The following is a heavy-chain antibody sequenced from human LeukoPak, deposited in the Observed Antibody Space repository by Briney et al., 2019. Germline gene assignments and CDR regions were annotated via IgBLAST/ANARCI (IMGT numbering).Heavy chain of an antibody. J-gene: IGHJ3*02. V-gene: IGHV4-59*08. Sequence: SETLSLTCTFSGGSISSYYWRWIRQPPGKGLEWIAYIYYSGSTNYNPALKSRRSRSLDTSNNHFLSLLRYMTRADTAVNYCARHDSEWLGGGFDIWGQGTMVTVSS. CDR1: GGSISSYY. CDR3: ARHDSEWLGGGFDI. CDR2: IYYSGST. D-gene: IGHD3-3*01.